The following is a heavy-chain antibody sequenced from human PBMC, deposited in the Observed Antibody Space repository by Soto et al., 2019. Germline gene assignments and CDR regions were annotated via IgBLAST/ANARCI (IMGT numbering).Heavy chain of an antibody. Sequence: QVHLIQSGAEVKKHGSSVKVSCKAAGGTFNTYTLFWVLQAPGHGLEWMGRIIPMLPVTNSAQKFQGRLTLTAHKSTGTAFMELTSLTSDDTAVYYCSIGSWSAETFDVWGQGTMVTVSA. J-gene: IGHJ3*01. V-gene: IGHV1-69*02. CDR1: GGTFNTYT. CDR2: IIPMLPVT. CDR3: SIGSWSAETFDV. D-gene: IGHD2-2*01.